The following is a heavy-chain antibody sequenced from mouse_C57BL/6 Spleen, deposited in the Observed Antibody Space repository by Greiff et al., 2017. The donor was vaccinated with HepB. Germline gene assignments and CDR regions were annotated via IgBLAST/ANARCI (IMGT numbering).Heavy chain of an antibody. D-gene: IGHD2-4*01. CDR2: IRNKANNHAT. CDR1: GFTFSDAW. V-gene: IGHV6-6*01. CDR3: TSYYDYDGSWYFDV. J-gene: IGHJ1*03. Sequence: DVKLVESGGGLVQPGGSMKLSCAASGFTFSDAWMDWVRQSPEKGLEWVAEIRNKANNHATYYAESVKGRFTISRDDSKSSVYLQMNSLRAEDTGIYYCTSYYDYDGSWYFDVWGTGTTVTVSS.